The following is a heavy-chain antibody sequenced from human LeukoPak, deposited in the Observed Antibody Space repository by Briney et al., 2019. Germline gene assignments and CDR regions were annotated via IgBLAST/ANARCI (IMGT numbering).Heavy chain of an antibody. CDR3: ARDWGRRGSAGELNQMPY. CDR2: ISTSGSTI. D-gene: IGHD3-10*01. CDR1: GFTFSDYC. J-gene: IGHJ4*02. Sequence: PGGSLRLSCAASGFTFSDYCMSWIRQAPGKGLEWVSYISTSGSTIYYADSVKGRFTISRDNAKNSLYLQMNSLRAEDTAVYYCARDWGRRGSAGELNQMPYWGQGTLVTVSS. V-gene: IGHV3-11*01.